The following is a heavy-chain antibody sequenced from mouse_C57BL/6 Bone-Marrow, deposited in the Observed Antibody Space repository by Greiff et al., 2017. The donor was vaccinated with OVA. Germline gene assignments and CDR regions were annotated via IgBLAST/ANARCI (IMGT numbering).Heavy chain of an antibody. CDR3: ARDSTGTRFAY. CDR2: ISSGSSTI. CDR1: GFTFSDYG. Sequence: EVKVVESGGGLVKPGGSLKLSCAASGFTFSDYGMHWVRQAPEKGLEWVAYISSGSSTIYYADTVKGRFTISRDNAKNTLFLQMTSLRSEDTAMYYCARDSTGTRFAYWGQGTLVTVSA. V-gene: IGHV5-17*01. D-gene: IGHD4-1*01. J-gene: IGHJ3*01.